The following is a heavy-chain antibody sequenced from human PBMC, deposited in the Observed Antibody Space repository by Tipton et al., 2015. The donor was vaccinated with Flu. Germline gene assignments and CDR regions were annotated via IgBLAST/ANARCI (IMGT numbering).Heavy chain of an antibody. CDR1: GGSISSSSYY. CDR2: IYYSGST. V-gene: IGHV4-39*07. Sequence: TLSLTCTVSGGSISSSSYYWGWIRQPPGKGLEWIGSIYYSGSTYYNPSLKSRVTISVDTSKNQFSLKPSSVTAADTAVYYCASYYGSGSNAFDIWGQGTMVTVSS. D-gene: IGHD3-10*01. J-gene: IGHJ3*02. CDR3: ASYYGSGSNAFDI.